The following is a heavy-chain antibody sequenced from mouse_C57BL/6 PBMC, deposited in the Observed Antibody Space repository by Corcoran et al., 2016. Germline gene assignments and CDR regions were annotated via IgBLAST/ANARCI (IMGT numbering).Heavy chain of an antibody. CDR3: AREDTTVVERGWFAY. J-gene: IGHJ3*01. Sequence: DVQLQASGPGLVKPSQSLSLTCSVTGYSITSGYYWNWIRQFPGNKLEWMGYISYDGSNNYNPSLKNRISITRDTSKNQFFLKLNSVTTEDTATYYCAREDTTVVERGWFAYWGQGTLVTVSA. CDR1: GYSITSGYY. CDR2: ISYDGSN. V-gene: IGHV3-6*01. D-gene: IGHD1-1*01.